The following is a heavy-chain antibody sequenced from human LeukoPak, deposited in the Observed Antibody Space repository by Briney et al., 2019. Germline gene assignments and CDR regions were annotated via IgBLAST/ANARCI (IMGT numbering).Heavy chain of an antibody. Sequence: GGSLRLSCAASGFTFSSYGMHWVRQAPGKGLEWVAVISYDGSNKYYADSVKGRFTISRDNSKNTLYLQMNSLRAEDTAVYYCAKRKQQLVDYWGQGTLVTVSS. CDR3: AKRKQQLVDY. J-gene: IGHJ4*02. V-gene: IGHV3-30*18. CDR1: GFTFSSYG. D-gene: IGHD6-13*01. CDR2: ISYDGSNK.